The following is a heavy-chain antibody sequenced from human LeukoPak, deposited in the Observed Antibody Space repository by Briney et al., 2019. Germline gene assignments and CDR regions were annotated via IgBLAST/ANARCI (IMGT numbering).Heavy chain of an antibody. CDR2: INHSGST. Sequence: SETLSLTCAVYGGSFSGYYWSWIRQPPGKGLEWIGEINHSGSTNHNPSLKSRVTISIDTSKNQFSPKLSSVTAADTAVYYCARGIAVAGTSSPYNWFDPWGQGTLVTVSS. V-gene: IGHV4-34*01. CDR3: ARGIAVAGTSSPYNWFDP. D-gene: IGHD6-19*01. J-gene: IGHJ5*02. CDR1: GGSFSGYY.